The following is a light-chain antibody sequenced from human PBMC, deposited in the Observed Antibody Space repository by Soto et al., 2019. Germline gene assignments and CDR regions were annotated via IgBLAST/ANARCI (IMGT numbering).Light chain of an antibody. Sequence: EIVLTQSPATLSLSPGERATLSCRASQKIGTFLAWYQQKPGQAPRLLFYDASNRATGVPPRFSGSGSGTEFTLPISSLEPEDLGVYYCQHRFNWPLTFGGGTKVEIK. V-gene: IGKV3-11*01. CDR2: DAS. CDR3: QHRFNWPLT. CDR1: QKIGTF. J-gene: IGKJ4*01.